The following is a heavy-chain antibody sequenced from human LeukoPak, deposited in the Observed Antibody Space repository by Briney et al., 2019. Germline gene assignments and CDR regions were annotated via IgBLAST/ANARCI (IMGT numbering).Heavy chain of an antibody. CDR3: ARVLVVVPAELIDY. CDR1: GLTFSSYS. V-gene: IGHV3-21*01. CDR2: ISSSSTYI. Sequence: GGSLRLSCAASGLTFSSYSMNWVRQAPGKGLEWVSSISSSSTYIYYADSVKGRFTISRDNAKNSLYLQMNSLRAEDTAVYYCARVLVVVPAELIDYWGQGTLVTVSS. D-gene: IGHD2-2*01. J-gene: IGHJ4*02.